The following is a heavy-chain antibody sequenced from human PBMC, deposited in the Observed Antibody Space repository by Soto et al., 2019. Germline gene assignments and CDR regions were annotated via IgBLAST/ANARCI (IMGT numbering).Heavy chain of an antibody. D-gene: IGHD3-16*02. CDR2: ISYDGSNK. CDR3: AKVPFGGVIVDY. J-gene: IGHJ4*02. CDR1: GFTFSSYG. Sequence: GGSLRLSCAASGFTFSSYGMHWVRQAPGKGLEWVAVISYDGSNKYYADSVKGRFTISRDNSKKTLYLQMNSLRAEDTAVYYCAKVPFGGVIVDYWGQGTLVTVYS. V-gene: IGHV3-30*18.